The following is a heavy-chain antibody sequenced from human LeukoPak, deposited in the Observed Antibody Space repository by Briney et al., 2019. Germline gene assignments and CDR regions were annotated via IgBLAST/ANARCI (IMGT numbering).Heavy chain of an antibody. D-gene: IGHD3-22*01. CDR2: IYSTGTT. CDR1: GDSISTYY. V-gene: IGHV4-4*07. J-gene: IGHJ4*02. CDR3: ANTREYHYGSSGYYTAFDY. Sequence: SEALSLTCTVSGDSISTYYWDRIRQPAGKGLEWIGRIYSTGTTYYNPSLKSRVTMSLDTSKKHLSLKLSSMTAADTAVYYCANTREYHYGSSGYYTAFDYWGQGTLVTVSS.